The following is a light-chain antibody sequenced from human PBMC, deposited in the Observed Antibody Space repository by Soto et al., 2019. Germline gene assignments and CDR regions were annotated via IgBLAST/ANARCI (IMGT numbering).Light chain of an antibody. J-gene: IGKJ5*01. CDR3: QQSYSTPRIT. CDR2: AAS. CDR1: QSIRNY. Sequence: DIQMTQFPSSLSASVRDRVTITCRASQSIRNYLNWYQQKPGKAPKLLIYAASSLQSGVPSRFSGRRSGTDFTLTISSLQPEDFATYYCQQSYSTPRITFGQGTRLEIK. V-gene: IGKV1-39*01.